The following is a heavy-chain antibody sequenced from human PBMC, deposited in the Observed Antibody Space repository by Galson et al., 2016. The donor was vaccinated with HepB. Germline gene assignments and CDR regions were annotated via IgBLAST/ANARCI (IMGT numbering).Heavy chain of an antibody. J-gene: IGHJ4*02. CDR2: ISGSSGST. D-gene: IGHD6-19*01. Sequence: SLRLSCAASGFTLNTYAMSWVRPTPGKGLEWVSVISGSSGSTYYADSVKGRFTISRDVSKNTVYLQMNSLSADDTAVYYCAKAVGSGWYWAFDHWGQGALVTVSS. V-gene: IGHV3-23*01. CDR3: AKAVGSGWYWAFDH. CDR1: GFTLNTYA.